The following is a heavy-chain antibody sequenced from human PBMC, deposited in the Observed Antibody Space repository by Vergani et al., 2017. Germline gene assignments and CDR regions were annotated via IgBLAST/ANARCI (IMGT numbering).Heavy chain of an antibody. CDR2: INNDGHT. Sequence: EVQLLESGGGLVQPGGSLRLSCAASGFTFSSYAMSWVRQAPGKGLEWIGEINNDGHTNYNPSLESRVTASRDTAKNQFSLNLMSVTAADTAMYYCAVRPRVNLVGGESVTKRTFDYWSQGSLVTVSS. J-gene: IGHJ4*02. V-gene: IGHV3-23*02. CDR3: AVRPRVNLVGGESVTKRTFDY. D-gene: IGHD2-8*02. CDR1: GFTFSSYA.